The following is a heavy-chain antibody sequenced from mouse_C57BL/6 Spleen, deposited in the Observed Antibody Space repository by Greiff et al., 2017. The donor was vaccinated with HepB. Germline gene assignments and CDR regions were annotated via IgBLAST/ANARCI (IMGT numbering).Heavy chain of an antibody. J-gene: IGHJ3*01. Sequence: VKLMESGPGLVAPSQSLSITCTVSGFSLTSYGVHWVRQPPGKGLEWLVVIWSDGSTTYNSALKSRLSISKDNSKSQVFLKMNSLQTDDTAMYYCARGERSTSWFAYWGQGTLVTVSA. D-gene: IGHD5-1*01. CDR3: ARGERSTSWFAY. CDR2: IWSDGST. V-gene: IGHV2-6*03. CDR1: GFSLTSYG.